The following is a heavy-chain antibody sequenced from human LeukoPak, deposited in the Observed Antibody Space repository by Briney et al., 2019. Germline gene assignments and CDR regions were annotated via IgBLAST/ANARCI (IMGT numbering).Heavy chain of an antibody. J-gene: IGHJ6*04. CDR3: ARDMGSGSYGEVDYGIDV. V-gene: IGHV4-31*03. Sequence: SETLSLTCTVSGGSISSGGYYWSWIRQHPGKGLEWIGYIYYSGSTYYNPSLKSRVTISVDTSKNQFSLKLSSVTAADTAVYYCARDMGSGSYGEVDYGIDVWGKGTTVTVSS. CDR2: IYYSGST. CDR1: GGSISSGGYY. D-gene: IGHD3-10*01.